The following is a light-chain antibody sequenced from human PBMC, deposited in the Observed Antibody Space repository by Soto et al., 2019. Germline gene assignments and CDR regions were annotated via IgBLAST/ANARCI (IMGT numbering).Light chain of an antibody. CDR3: QQFGSSIPHT. V-gene: IGKV3-20*01. CDR1: QVIGSRY. Sequence: EIVMTQSPGPLSLSPGEIATISCRASQVIGSRYSAWYHQKSGQAPRLLIYGASSRDTGIPDRCSGSGSGTDFILTISRLVAEDSVVYYCQQFGSSIPHTFCQGTKLEI. CDR2: GAS. J-gene: IGKJ2*01.